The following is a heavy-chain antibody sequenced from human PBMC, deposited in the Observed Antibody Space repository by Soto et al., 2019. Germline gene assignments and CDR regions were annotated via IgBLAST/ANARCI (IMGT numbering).Heavy chain of an antibody. CDR3: ARPPHGMDV. CDR2: IKQDGSEK. J-gene: IGHJ6*02. Sequence: QAGGSLRLSCAASGFTLSNFWMTWVRQAPGKGLEWVASIKQDGSEKYYVDSVKGRFTVSRDNARNTLYLQMNSLRVEDTAVYYCARPPHGMDVWGPGTTVTVSS. CDR1: GFTLSNFW. V-gene: IGHV3-7*03.